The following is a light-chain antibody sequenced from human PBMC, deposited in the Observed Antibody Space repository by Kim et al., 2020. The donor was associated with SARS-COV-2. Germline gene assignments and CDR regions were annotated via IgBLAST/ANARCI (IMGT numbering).Light chain of an antibody. CDR1: QSVSSSY. Sequence: WTQGERATLSCRASQSVSSSYLAWYQQKPGQAPRLLIYGASSRATGIPDRFSGSGSGTDFTLTISRLEPEDFAVYYCQQYGSSAYTFGQGTKLEI. CDR2: GAS. V-gene: IGKV3-20*01. J-gene: IGKJ2*01. CDR3: QQYGSSAYT.